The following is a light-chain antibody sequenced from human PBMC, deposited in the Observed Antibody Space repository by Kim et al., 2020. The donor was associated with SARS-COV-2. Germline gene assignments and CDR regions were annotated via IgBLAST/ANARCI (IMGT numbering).Light chain of an antibody. J-gene: IGKJ2*01. CDR2: DAS. Sequence: DIQMTQSPSSLSASVGDRVTITCRASQDISTHLAWFQQKPGKAPKSLIYDASSLQRGVPSRFSGSGSETDFTLAITSLQPEDSATYYCQQYNSYPWTFGHGTKLEIK. V-gene: IGKV1-16*01. CDR3: QQYNSYPWT. CDR1: QDISTH.